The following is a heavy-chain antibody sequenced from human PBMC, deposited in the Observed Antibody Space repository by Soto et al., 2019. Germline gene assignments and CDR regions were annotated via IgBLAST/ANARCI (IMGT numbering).Heavy chain of an antibody. Sequence: ASVKVSCKASGYTFTNFGVTWVRQAPGQGLEWMGWISAYTDDPNYAQKFQGRVTMTIDTSTSTAYMDLRSLTSDDTAVYYRARVIPGAEAWFDPWGQGTLVTVSS. V-gene: IGHV1-18*01. CDR1: GYTFTNFG. CDR3: ARVIPGAEAWFDP. D-gene: IGHD2-2*01. J-gene: IGHJ5*02. CDR2: ISAYTDDP.